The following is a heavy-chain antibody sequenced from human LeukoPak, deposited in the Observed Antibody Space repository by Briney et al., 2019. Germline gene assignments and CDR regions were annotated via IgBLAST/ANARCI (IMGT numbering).Heavy chain of an antibody. CDR3: ARNYYDSSGLSSDAFDI. V-gene: IGHV1-69*06. CDR1: GYTFTGYY. D-gene: IGHD3-22*01. CDR2: IIPIFGTA. J-gene: IGHJ3*02. Sequence: GASVKVSCKASGYTFTGYYMHWVRQAPGQGLEWMGGIIPIFGTANYAQKFQGRVTITADKSTSTAYMELSSLRSEDTAVYYCARNYYDSSGLSSDAFDIWGQGTMVTVSS.